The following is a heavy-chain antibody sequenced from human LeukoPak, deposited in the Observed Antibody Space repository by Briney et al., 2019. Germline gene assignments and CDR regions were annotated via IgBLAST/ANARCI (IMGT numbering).Heavy chain of an antibody. CDR2: ISGSGGST. V-gene: IGHV3-23*01. D-gene: IGHD2-21*01. J-gene: IGHJ4*02. CDR1: GFTFSSYA. CDR3: ARFYRGGDCYFIGRCGVSYFDY. Sequence: GGSLRLSCAASGFTFSSYAMSWVRQAPGKGLEWVSAISGSGGSTYYADSVKGRFTISRDNAKNSLYLQMNSLRAEDTAVYYCARFYRGGDCYFIGRCGVSYFDYWGQGALVTVSS.